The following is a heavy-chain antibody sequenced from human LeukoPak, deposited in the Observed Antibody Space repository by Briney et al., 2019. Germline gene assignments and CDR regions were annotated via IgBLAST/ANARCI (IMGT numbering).Heavy chain of an antibody. V-gene: IGHV3-21*01. Sequence: PGGSLRLSCAASGSTFSSYSMNWVRQAPGKGLEWVSSISSSSSYIYYADSVKGRFTISRDNAKNTLYLQMNSLRAEDTALYYCARAAGTDRFDYWGQGTPVTVSS. CDR3: ARAAGTDRFDY. CDR2: ISSSSSYI. J-gene: IGHJ4*02. CDR1: GSTFSSYS.